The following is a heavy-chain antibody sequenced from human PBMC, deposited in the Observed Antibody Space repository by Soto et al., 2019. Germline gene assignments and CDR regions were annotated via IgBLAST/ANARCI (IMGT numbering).Heavy chain of an antibody. CDR3: ARDVYSIKWTGRWPDR. J-gene: IGHJ5*02. CDR2: IYHNGGT. D-gene: IGHD1-26*01. V-gene: IGHV4-59*01. Sequence: RILKTKGKGLEWIGYIYHNGGTSYNPSLKSRVSISLDRSRNQFSLKLTSVTAADTAMYYCARDVYSIKWTGRWPDRSGQGTLVTVSS.